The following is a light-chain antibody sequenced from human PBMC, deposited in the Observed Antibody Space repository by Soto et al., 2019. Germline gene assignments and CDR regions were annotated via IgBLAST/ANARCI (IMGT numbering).Light chain of an antibody. V-gene: IGKV3-20*01. Sequence: EIVLTQSPGTLSLSPGERATLSCRASQSVSSSYFAWYQQKHGQSPRLLIDGASSSATGIPDRFSGSGSGTDFTLTISTLEPQAFAVYYCQADGPLFTFGPGTKVDIK. J-gene: IGKJ3*01. CDR1: QSVSSSY. CDR2: GAS. CDR3: QADGPLFT.